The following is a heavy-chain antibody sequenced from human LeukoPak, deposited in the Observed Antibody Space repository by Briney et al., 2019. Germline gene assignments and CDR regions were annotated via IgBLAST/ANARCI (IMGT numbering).Heavy chain of an antibody. V-gene: IGHV4-39*07. CDR2: MYYSGGT. CDR3: ARDGHYDILTGDGPC. Sequence: SETLSLTCTVSGGSISSYYWGWIRQPPGKGLEWIGTMYYSGGTSGITYYNPSLKSRVTISVDTSKDQFSLKLSSVTAADTAVYYCARDGHYDILTGDGPCWGQGTLVTVSS. J-gene: IGHJ4*02. D-gene: IGHD3-9*01. CDR1: GGSISSYY.